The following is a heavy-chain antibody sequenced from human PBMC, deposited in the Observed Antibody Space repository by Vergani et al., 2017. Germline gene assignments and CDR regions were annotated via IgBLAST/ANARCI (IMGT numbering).Heavy chain of an antibody. Sequence: QVQLVQSGAEVKTPGASVKVSCKASGYTFSTYGISWVRQAPGEGLEWLGWISVYNGETKFAQKFQGRVTLTRDTSTDTAYMEMGSLRSDDTAVYYCARDRGNSGDYNFDYWGQGTLVTVSS. D-gene: IGHD1-26*01. V-gene: IGHV1-18*01. CDR2: ISVYNGET. CDR1: GYTFSTYG. J-gene: IGHJ4*02. CDR3: ARDRGNSGDYNFDY.